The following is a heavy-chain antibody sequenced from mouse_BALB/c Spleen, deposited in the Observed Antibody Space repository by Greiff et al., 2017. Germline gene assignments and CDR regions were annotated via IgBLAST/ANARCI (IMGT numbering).Heavy chain of an antibody. CDR3: NAQGEGSFAY. V-gene: IGHV14-4*02. CDR1: GFNIKDYY. Sequence: EVKLQQSGAELVRSGASVKLSCTASGFNIKDYYMHWVKQRPEQGLEWIGWIDPENGDTEYAPKFQGKATMTADTSSNTAYLQLSSLTSEDTAVYYCNAQGEGSFAYWGQGTLVTVSA. J-gene: IGHJ3*01. CDR2: IDPENGDT.